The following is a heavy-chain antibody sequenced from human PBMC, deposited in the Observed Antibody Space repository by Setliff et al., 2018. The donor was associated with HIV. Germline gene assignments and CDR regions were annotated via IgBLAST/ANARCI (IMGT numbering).Heavy chain of an antibody. J-gene: IGHJ4*02. V-gene: IGHV1-69*10. Sequence: SVKVSCKASGDIFSTHAMNWVRQAPGLGLEYMGGVVPISGMTHYVQKFQGRVTITTDTSTSTVYMELSSLKSEDTALYFCARAIRSWTQPFDFWGQGTLVTVSS. CDR2: VVPISGMT. CDR3: ARAIRSWTQPFDF. D-gene: IGHD2-15*01. CDR1: GDIFSTHA.